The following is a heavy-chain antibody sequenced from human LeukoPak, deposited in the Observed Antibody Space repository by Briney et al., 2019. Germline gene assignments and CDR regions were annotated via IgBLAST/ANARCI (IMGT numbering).Heavy chain of an antibody. Sequence: SVKVSCKASGGTFSSYAISWVRQAPGQGLEWMGRIIPIFGTANYAQKFQGRVTITTDESTSTAYMELSSLRSEDTAVYYCARDTIAAASDVYLYYWGEGTLVTVSS. V-gene: IGHV1-69*05. CDR2: IIPIFGTA. D-gene: IGHD6-13*01. J-gene: IGHJ4*02. CDR1: GGTFSSYA. CDR3: ARDTIAAASDVYLYY.